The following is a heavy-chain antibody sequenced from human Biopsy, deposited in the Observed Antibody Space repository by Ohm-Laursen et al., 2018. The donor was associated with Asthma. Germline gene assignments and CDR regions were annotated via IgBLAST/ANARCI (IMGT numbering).Heavy chain of an antibody. D-gene: IGHD2-2*01. CDR1: GVSIRSYY. Sequence: GTLSLTCTVSGVSIRSYYWTWIRQPPGKGLEWIGNIHYSGSTYSNPSLKSRVTISVDTSKKQISLRLSSVIAADTAVYYCARHDHRWDTYADFWGQGTLVTVSS. J-gene: IGHJ4*02. CDR3: ARHDHRWDTYADF. CDR2: IHYSGST. V-gene: IGHV4-59*01.